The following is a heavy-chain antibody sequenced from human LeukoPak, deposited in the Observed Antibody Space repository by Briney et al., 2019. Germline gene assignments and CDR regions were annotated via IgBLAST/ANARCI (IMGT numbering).Heavy chain of an antibody. D-gene: IGHD5-18*01. Sequence: GASVKVSCKASGGTFSSYAISWVRQAPGQGLEWMGGIIPIFGTANYAQKFQGRVTITTDESTSTAYMELSSLRSEDTAVYYCARATFGYSYGYYYYYYMDVWGKGITVTVSS. CDR1: GGTFSSYA. V-gene: IGHV1-69*05. CDR2: IIPIFGTA. J-gene: IGHJ6*03. CDR3: ARATFGYSYGYYYYYYMDV.